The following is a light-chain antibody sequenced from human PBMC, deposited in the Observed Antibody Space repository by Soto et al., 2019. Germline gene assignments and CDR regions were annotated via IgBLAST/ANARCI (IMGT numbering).Light chain of an antibody. CDR1: QSFRGL. CDR3: QQRHMWPIT. CDR2: DAY. Sequence: EVVLTQSPVTLSLSPVARATLSCRASQSFRGLLAWYQQKPGQAPRLLIYDAYNRATGIPPRFSGSGSGTDCTLTISSLEPEDSAVYYCQQRHMWPITFGQGTRLEIK. J-gene: IGKJ5*01. V-gene: IGKV3-11*01.